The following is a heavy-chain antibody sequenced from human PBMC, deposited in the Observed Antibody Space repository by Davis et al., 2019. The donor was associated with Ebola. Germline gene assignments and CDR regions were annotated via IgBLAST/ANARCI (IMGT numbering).Heavy chain of an antibody. J-gene: IGHJ6*03. Sequence: ASVKVSCKASGYTLTGYHMNWVRQAPGQGLEWMGWINPNSGGTKYAEKFQGRVTMTRDTSISTAYMELSRLKGDDTAVYYCARVGSYGSGAAYMDVWGKGTTVTVAS. CDR3: ARVGSYGSGAAYMDV. CDR2: INPNSGGT. CDR1: GYTLTGYH. D-gene: IGHD3-10*01. V-gene: IGHV1-2*02.